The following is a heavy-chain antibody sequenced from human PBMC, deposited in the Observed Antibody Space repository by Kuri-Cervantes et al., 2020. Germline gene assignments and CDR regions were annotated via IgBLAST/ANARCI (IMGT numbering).Heavy chain of an antibody. CDR1: GYSFTSYW. J-gene: IGHJ4*02. V-gene: IGHV5-51*01. CDR3: ARRVTRHLVLGYYDSSGCFDY. D-gene: IGHD3-22*01. CDR2: IYPGDSDT. Sequence: GESLKISCKGSGYSFTSYWIGWVRQMPGKGLEWMGIIYPGDSDTRYSLSFQGQFTISADKSISTAYLQWSSLKASDTAMYYCARRVTRHLVLGYYDSSGCFDYWGQGTLVTVSS.